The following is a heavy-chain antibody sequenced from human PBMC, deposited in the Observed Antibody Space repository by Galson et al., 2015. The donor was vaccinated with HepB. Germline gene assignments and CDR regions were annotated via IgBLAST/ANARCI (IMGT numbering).Heavy chain of an antibody. J-gene: IGHJ6*02. CDR3: AKGGSGITIFGVVKSGYYYYGMDV. CDR1: GFTFSSYG. Sequence: SLRLSCAASGFTFSSYGMHWVRQAPGKGLEWVAVIPYDGSNKYYADSVKGRFTISRDNSKNTLYLQMNSLRAEDTAVYYCAKGGSGITIFGVVKSGYYYYGMDVRGQGTTVTVSS. D-gene: IGHD3-3*01. V-gene: IGHV3-30*18. CDR2: IPYDGSNK.